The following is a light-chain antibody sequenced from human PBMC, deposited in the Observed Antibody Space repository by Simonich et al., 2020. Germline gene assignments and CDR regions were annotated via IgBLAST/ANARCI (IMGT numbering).Light chain of an antibody. V-gene: IGKV4-1*01. J-gene: IGKJ1*01. CDR3: QQYYSTPWT. CDR2: WAS. Sequence: DIVMTQSPDSLAVSLGERATINCKSSQSVLYSSNNKNYLAWYQQKPGQPPKLLIYWASTRDSGVPDRFRGSGSGTDFTLTISSLQAEDVAVYYCQQYYSTPWTFGQGTKVEIK. CDR1: QSVLYSSNNKNY.